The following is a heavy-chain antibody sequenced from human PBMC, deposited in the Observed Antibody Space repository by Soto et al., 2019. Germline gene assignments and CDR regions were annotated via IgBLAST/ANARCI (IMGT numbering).Heavy chain of an antibody. D-gene: IGHD6-19*01. CDR1: GYTFTGYS. V-gene: IGHV1-2*02. CDR2: INPNSGGT. Sequence: AASVKVSCKASGYTFTGYSMHWVRQAPGQGLEWMGWINPNSGGTNYAQKFQGRVTMTRDTSISTAYMELSRLRSDDTAVYYCARDRSGQNWFDPWGQGTLVTVSS. J-gene: IGHJ5*02. CDR3: ARDRSGQNWFDP.